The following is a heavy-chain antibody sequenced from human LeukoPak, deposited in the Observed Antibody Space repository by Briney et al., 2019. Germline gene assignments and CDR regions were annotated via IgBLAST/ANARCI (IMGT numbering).Heavy chain of an antibody. J-gene: IGHJ4*02. CDR1: GYTFTDYY. CDR3: AKLEGSAATSYD. D-gene: IGHD1-1*01. Sequence: GASVKVSCKASGYTFTDYYIHWVRQVPGQGLELVGRISPNGGGTIYAQNFQGRVTVTRDTSITTAYMELNRLTSDDTAVYFCAKLEGSAATSYDWGQGTLATVSS. V-gene: IGHV1-2*06. CDR2: ISPNGGGT.